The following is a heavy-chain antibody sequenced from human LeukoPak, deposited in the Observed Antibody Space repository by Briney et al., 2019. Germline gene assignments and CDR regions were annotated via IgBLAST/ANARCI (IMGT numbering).Heavy chain of an antibody. CDR2: IYYSGST. Sequence: PSETLSLTCTVSGXSISSSSDYWGWIRRPPGKGLEWIGSIYYSGSTYYNPSLKSRVTVSVDTSKNQFSLKLSSVTAADTAVYYCVRGSTLRHYQYWGQGTLVTVSS. V-gene: IGHV4-39*01. CDR3: VRGSTLRHYQY. D-gene: IGHD3-16*01. CDR1: GXSISSSSDY. J-gene: IGHJ4*02.